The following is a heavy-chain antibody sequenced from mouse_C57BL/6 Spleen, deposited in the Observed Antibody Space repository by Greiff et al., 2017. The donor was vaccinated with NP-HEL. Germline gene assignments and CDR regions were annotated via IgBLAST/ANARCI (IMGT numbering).Heavy chain of an antibody. D-gene: IGHD1-1*01. Sequence: VQLQQPGAELVKPGASVKLSCKASGYTFTSYWMHWVKQRPGQGLEWIGMIHPNSGSTNYNEKFKSKATLTVDKSSSTAYMQLSSLTSEDSAVYYCARTEDITTVGDWFAYWGQGTLVTVSA. J-gene: IGHJ3*01. CDR3: ARTEDITTVGDWFAY. CDR2: IHPNSGST. V-gene: IGHV1-64*01. CDR1: GYTFTSYW.